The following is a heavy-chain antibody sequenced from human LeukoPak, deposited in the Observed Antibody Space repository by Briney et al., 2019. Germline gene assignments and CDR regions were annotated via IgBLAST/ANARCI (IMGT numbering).Heavy chain of an antibody. V-gene: IGHV3-7*01. CDR1: GFTFSSYW. J-gene: IGHJ4*02. D-gene: IGHD2-2*01. Sequence: GGSLRLSCAASGFTFSSYWMSWVRQAPGKGREWVANIKQDGSEKYYVDSVKGRFTISRDNAKNSLYLQMNSLRAEDTAVYYCARDTSIVVVPAAYFDYWGQGTLVTVSS. CDR3: ARDTSIVVVPAAYFDY. CDR2: IKQDGSEK.